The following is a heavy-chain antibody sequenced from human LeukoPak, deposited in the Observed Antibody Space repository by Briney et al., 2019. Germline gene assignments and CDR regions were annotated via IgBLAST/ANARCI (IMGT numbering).Heavy chain of an antibody. V-gene: IGHV3-23*01. CDR3: AKRPLGYCTNGVCERHYYYYMDV. Sequence: GGSLRLSCAASGFTFSSYAMSWVRQAPGKGLEWVSAISGSGGSTYYADSVKGRFTISRDNSKNTLYLQMNSLRAEDTAVYYCAKRPLGYCTNGVCERHYYYYMDVWGKGTTVTVSS. CDR2: ISGSGGST. D-gene: IGHD2-8*01. CDR1: GFTFSSYA. J-gene: IGHJ6*03.